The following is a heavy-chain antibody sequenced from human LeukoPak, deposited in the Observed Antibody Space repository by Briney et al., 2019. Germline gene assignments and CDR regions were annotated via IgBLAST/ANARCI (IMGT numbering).Heavy chain of an antibody. J-gene: IGHJ4*02. Sequence: GGSLRLSCAASGFTFSSYGMHWVRQAPGKGLEWVAVISYDGSNKYYADSVKGRFTISRDNSKNTLYLQMNSLRAEDTAVYYCARDSRLGLKRNPFDYWGQGTLVTVSS. CDR2: ISYDGSNK. V-gene: IGHV3-30*03. CDR3: ARDSRLGLKRNPFDY. CDR1: GFTFSSYG. D-gene: IGHD1-14*01.